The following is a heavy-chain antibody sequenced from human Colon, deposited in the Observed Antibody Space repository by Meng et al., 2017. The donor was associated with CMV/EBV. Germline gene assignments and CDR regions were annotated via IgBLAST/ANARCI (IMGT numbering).Heavy chain of an antibody. CDR1: GFTVSSNY. V-gene: IGHV3-53*01. CDR3: ARYLTGAVAGIGSFDS. Sequence: EVQLVESGGGLIQPGGSLRPSCAASGFTVSSNYMSWVRQAPGKGLEWVSNIYSAGTTYYADSVKGRFIISRDNSKNTLYLQMNSLRVEDTAVYYCARYLTGAVAGIGSFDSWGQGTLVTVSS. J-gene: IGHJ4*02. D-gene: IGHD6-19*01. CDR2: IYSAGTT.